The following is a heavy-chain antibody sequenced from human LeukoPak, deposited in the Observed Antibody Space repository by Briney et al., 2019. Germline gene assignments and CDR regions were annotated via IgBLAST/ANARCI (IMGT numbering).Heavy chain of an antibody. CDR3: AKAQGHNWNDEAWIFDY. CDR2: ISGSGGST. V-gene: IGHV3-23*01. D-gene: IGHD1-1*01. Sequence: PGGSLRLSCAASGFTFSSYAMSWVRQAPGKGLEWVSAISGSGGSTYYADSVKGRFTISRDNSKNTLYLQMNSLRAEDTAVYYCAKAQGHNWNDEAWIFDYWGQGTLVTVSS. CDR1: GFTFSSYA. J-gene: IGHJ4*02.